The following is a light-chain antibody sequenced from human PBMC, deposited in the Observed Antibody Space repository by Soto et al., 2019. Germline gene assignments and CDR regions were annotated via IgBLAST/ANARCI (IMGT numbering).Light chain of an antibody. CDR2: VAS. CDR1: QGIKND. V-gene: IGKV1-6*01. J-gene: IGKJ2*01. CDR3: LQDYNYPYT. Sequence: AIQMTQSPSSLSASVGDRVTITCRASQGIKNDVAWYQQKPGKAPKLLIHVASTLQSGVPSRFSGSESGTDFTLTIISLQPEDLATYYCLQDYNYPYTFGQGTKLEI.